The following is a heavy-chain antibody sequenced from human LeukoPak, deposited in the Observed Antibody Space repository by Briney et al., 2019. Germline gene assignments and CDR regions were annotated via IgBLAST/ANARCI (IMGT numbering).Heavy chain of an antibody. CDR2: INPNSGGT. J-gene: IGHJ4*02. Sequence: ASVKLSCKASGYTFTGYYMHWVRQAPGQGLEWMRWINPNSGGTNYAQKFQGRVTMTRDTSISTAYMELSSLRSEDTAVYYCAREGSYSWTFDYWGQGTLVTVSS. D-gene: IGHD1-1*01. V-gene: IGHV1-2*02. CDR3: AREGSYSWTFDY. CDR1: GYTFTGYY.